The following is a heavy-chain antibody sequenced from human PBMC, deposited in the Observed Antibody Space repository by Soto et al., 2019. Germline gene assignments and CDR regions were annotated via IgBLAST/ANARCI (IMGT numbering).Heavy chain of an antibody. Sequence: QVQLVQSGAEVKKPGASVKVSCKASGYTFTNYAMYWVRQAPGQRLEWMGWINAGNGNTKYSQKFQGRLTIARDASASTAYMELSSLRSEDTAVYYCARDYDDFWSGYGGAYWGQGTLVTVSS. CDR2: INAGNGNT. D-gene: IGHD3-3*01. J-gene: IGHJ4*02. CDR3: ARDYDDFWSGYGGAY. CDR1: GYTFTNYA. V-gene: IGHV1-3*01.